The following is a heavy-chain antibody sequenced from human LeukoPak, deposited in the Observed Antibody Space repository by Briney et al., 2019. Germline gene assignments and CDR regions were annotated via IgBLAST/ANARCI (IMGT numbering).Heavy chain of an antibody. Sequence: QPGGSLRLSCAASGLTFSSYEMNWVRQAPGKGLEWVSYISSSGSTIYYADSVKGRFTISRDNAKNSLYLQMNSLRAEDTALYYCAKECPYYYGSGSYYQLYYFDYWGQGTLVTVSS. CDR3: AKECPYYYGSGSYYQLYYFDY. V-gene: IGHV3-48*03. CDR1: GLTFSSYE. D-gene: IGHD3-10*01. CDR2: ISSSGSTI. J-gene: IGHJ4*02.